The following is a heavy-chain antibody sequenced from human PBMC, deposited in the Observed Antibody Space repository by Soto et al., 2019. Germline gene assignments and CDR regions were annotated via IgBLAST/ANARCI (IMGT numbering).Heavy chain of an antibody. CDR3: AKVSISKSSAVTFDS. CDR1: GFTFSTYD. J-gene: IGHJ4*02. V-gene: IGHV3-30*18. Sequence: QVQLVESGGGMVQPGTSLRLSCAVSGFTFSTYDMHWVRQAPGKGLEWVAVVSYDTAYENYADSVKGRFTISRDNSKNIVYLQMNSLRAEDTAVYYCAKVSISKSSAVTFDSWGRGTLVTVSS. D-gene: IGHD2-15*01. CDR2: VSYDTAYE.